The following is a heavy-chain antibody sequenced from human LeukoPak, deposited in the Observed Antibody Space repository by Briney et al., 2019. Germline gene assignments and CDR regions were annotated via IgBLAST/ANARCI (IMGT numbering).Heavy chain of an antibody. CDR1: GFTFSSYS. J-gene: IGHJ4*02. Sequence: GGSLRLSCAASGFTFSSYSMNWVRQAPGKGLEWVSSISSSSSYIYYADLVKGRFTISRDNAKNSLYLQMNSLRAEDTAVYYCARGPRYCGGDCYSDYWGQGTLVTVSS. CDR3: ARGPRYCGGDCYSDY. D-gene: IGHD2-21*02. CDR2: ISSSSSYI. V-gene: IGHV3-21*01.